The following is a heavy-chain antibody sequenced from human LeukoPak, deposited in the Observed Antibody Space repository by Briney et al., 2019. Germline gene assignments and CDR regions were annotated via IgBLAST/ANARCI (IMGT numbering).Heavy chain of an antibody. V-gene: IGHV3-21*01. J-gene: IGHJ4*02. CDR1: GFTFSSYS. CDR3: ARVANPYYDFHY. Sequence: GGSLRLSCAASGFTFSSYSMNWVRQAPGKGLEWVSSISSSSSYIYYADSVKGRFTISRDDAKNSVYLQMNSLRAEDTAVYYCARVANPYYDFHYWGQGTLVTVSS. CDR2: ISSSSSYI. D-gene: IGHD3-3*01.